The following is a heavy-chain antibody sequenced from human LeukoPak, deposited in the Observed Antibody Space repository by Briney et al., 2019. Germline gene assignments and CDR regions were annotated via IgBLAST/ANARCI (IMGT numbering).Heavy chain of an antibody. CDR2: IYYSGST. CDR1: GGSISSYY. D-gene: IGHD3-22*01. CDR3: ARGRYYYDSSGYYSLPKYYFDY. V-gene: IGHV4-59*12. Sequence: SETLSLTCTVSGGSISSYYWSWIRQPPGKGLEWIGYIYYSGSTNYNPSLKSRVTISVDTSKNQFSLKLSSVTAADTAVYYCARGRYYYDSSGYYSLPKYYFDYWGQGTLVTVSS. J-gene: IGHJ4*02.